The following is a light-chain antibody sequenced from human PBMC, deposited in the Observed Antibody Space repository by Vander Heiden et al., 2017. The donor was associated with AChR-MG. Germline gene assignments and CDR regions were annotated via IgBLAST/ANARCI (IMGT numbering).Light chain of an antibody. J-gene: IGLJ1*01. CDR1: ILRSYY. V-gene: IGLV3-19*01. CDR3: NSRDSSGNHLV. Sequence: SSQLPHDPAVSVALGQTVRTTCQGDILRSYYASWYQQKPGQAPVLVIYGKNNRPSGIPDRFSGSSSGNTASLTITGAQAEDEADYYCNSRDSSGNHLVFGTGTKVTVL. CDR2: GKN.